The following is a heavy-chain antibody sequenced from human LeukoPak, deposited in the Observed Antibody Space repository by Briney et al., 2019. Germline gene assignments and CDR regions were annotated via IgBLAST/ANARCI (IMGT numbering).Heavy chain of an antibody. CDR3: ARVADYSNSAHADY. D-gene: IGHD4-11*01. CDR2: IWYDGSNK. CDR1: GFTFSSYG. Sequence: PGGSLRLSCAASGFTFSSYGMRWIRQAPGKGLEWMAVIWYDGSNKNYADSVKGRFTISRDNSKNTLYLQMNSLRAEDTAVYYCARVADYSNSAHADYWGQGTLVTVSS. V-gene: IGHV3-33*01. J-gene: IGHJ4*02.